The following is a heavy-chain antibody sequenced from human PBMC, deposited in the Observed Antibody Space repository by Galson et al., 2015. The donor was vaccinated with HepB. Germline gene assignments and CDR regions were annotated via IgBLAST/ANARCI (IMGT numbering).Heavy chain of an antibody. Sequence: ETLSLTCTVSRGSISSSSYYWGWIRQPPGKGLEWIGSIYYSGSTYYNPSLKSRVTISVDTSKNQFSLKLSSVTAADTAVYYCARHRRYGDYEGGIYYFDYWGQGTLVTVSS. CDR3: ARHRRYGDYEGGIYYFDY. CDR1: RGSISSSSYY. V-gene: IGHV4-39*01. J-gene: IGHJ4*02. D-gene: IGHD4-17*01. CDR2: IYYSGST.